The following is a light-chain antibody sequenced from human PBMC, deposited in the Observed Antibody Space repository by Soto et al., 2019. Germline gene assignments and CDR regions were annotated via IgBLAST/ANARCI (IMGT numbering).Light chain of an antibody. CDR1: QGISSS. V-gene: IGKV1-5*01. CDR2: DAS. CDR3: QQFNSYPYT. Sequence: DIQLTQSPSTLSASVGDRVTITCRASQGISSSLAWYQQKPGKAPKLLIYDASSLESGVPSRFSGSGSGTEFTLTISSLQPDDFATYYCQQFNSYPYTFGQGTKLEIK. J-gene: IGKJ2*01.